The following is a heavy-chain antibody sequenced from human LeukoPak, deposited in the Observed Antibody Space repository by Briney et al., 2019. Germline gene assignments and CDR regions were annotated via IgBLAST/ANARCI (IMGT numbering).Heavy chain of an antibody. D-gene: IGHD1-26*01. V-gene: IGHV3-13*01. CDR1: GFTFSSYD. J-gene: IGHJ4*02. CDR2: IGTAGDT. CDR3: AKGGKWDVTPFDY. Sequence: GGSLRLSCAASGFTFSSYDMHWVRQATGKGLEWVSAIGTAGDTYYPDSVKGRFTISRDNSKNTLYLQVNSLRAEDTAVYYCAKGGKWDVTPFDYWGQGTLVTVSS.